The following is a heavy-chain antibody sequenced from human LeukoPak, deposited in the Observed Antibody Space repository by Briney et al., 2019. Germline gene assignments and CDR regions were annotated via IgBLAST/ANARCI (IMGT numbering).Heavy chain of an antibody. Sequence: SETLSLTCTVSGGSISSYYWSWIRQPPGKGLEWIGYIYYTGSTKYNPSLKSRLTITVDMSKTEFSLNLSSVNSADTAVYYCARDLGFGSGSYGSFDYWGQGTLITVSS. CDR2: IYYTGST. CDR1: GGSISSYY. CDR3: ARDLGFGSGSYGSFDY. D-gene: IGHD3-10*01. J-gene: IGHJ4*02. V-gene: IGHV4-59*01.